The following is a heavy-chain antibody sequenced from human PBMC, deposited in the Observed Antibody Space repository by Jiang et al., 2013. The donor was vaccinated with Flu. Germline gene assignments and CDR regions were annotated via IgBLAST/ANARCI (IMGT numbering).Heavy chain of an antibody. CDR2: ISYDGDNK. CDR1: GFTFSDYA. CDR3: ARDPIGGGEQLVSLGYFDY. D-gene: IGHD1/OR15-1a*01. V-gene: IGHV3-30-3*01. J-gene: IGHJ4*02. Sequence: VQLLESGGGVVQPGRSLRLSCAASGFTFSDYALHWVRQAPGKGLEWVALISYDGDNKYYTDSVQGRFTISRDNSKNTLYLQMNSLRADDTAVYFCARDPIGGGEQLVSLGYFDYWGQGTLVTVS.